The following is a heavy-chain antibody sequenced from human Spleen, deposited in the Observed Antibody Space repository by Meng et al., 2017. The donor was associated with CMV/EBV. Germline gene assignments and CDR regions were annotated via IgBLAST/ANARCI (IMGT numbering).Heavy chain of an antibody. CDR1: GFAVETNY. V-gene: IGHV3-66*01. CDR3: ARVKLYNVGAIDY. CDR2: IYSAGNA. D-gene: IGHD1-1*01. J-gene: IGHJ4*02. Sequence: GGSLRLSCAASGFAVETNYMSWVRQSPGKGLEWVSTIYSAGNAFYADSVKGRFTISRDNAKNTLYLQMNSLRAEDTAVYYCARVKLYNVGAIDYWGQGTLVTVSS.